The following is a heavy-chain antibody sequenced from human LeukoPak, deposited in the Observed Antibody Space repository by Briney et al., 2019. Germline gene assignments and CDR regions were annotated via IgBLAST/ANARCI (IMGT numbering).Heavy chain of an antibody. CDR1: GFTVSSNY. J-gene: IGHJ6*02. V-gene: IGHV3-66*01. Sequence: GGSLRLSCAASGFTVSSNYMSWVRQAPGKGLGWVSVIYSGGSTYYADSVKGRFTISRDNSKNTLYLQMNSLRAEDTAVYYCARDHGIAVALDYYGMDVWGQGTTVTVSS. CDR3: ARDHGIAVALDYYGMDV. CDR2: IYSGGST. D-gene: IGHD6-19*01.